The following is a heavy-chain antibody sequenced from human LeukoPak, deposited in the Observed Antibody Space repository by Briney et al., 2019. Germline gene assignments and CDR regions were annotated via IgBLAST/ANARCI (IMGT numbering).Heavy chain of an antibody. CDR1: GYTFTSYA. J-gene: IGHJ6*03. D-gene: IGHD5-12*01. CDR2: INTNTGNP. Sequence: ASVKVSCKASGYTFTSYAMNWVRQAPGQGLEWMGWINTNTGNPTYAQGFTGRFVFSLDTSVSTAYLQISSLKAEDTAVYYCARELRLWYYYYMDVWGKGTTVTVSS. CDR3: ARELRLWYYYYMDV. V-gene: IGHV7-4-1*02.